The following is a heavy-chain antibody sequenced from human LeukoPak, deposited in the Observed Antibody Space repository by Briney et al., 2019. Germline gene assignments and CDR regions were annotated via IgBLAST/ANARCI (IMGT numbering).Heavy chain of an antibody. Sequence: ASVKVSCKASGYTFTGYFMHWVRQAPGQGLEWMGWINPNSGGTNYAQKFQGRVTMTRDTSISTAYMELSGLRSDDTAVYYCAREIHGDYVLDYWGQETLVTVSS. V-gene: IGHV1-2*02. CDR2: INPNSGGT. CDR1: GYTFTGYF. CDR3: AREIHGDYVLDY. D-gene: IGHD4-17*01. J-gene: IGHJ4*02.